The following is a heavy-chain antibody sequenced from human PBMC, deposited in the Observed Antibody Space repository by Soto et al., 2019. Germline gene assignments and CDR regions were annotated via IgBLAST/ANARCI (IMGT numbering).Heavy chain of an antibody. CDR1: GFAFSTYW. CDR2: IKFDGSST. D-gene: IGHD1-20*01. V-gene: IGHV3-74*01. J-gene: IGHJ6*02. Sequence: EVQLVESGGGLVQPGGSLKLSCAASGFAFSTYWMHWVRQAPGKGLLWVARIKFDGSSTYSADSVKGRFTISRDDAKNTLYLQMNGLRVDDTAVYYCARGANNIYAMDVWGQGTTVTVSS. CDR3: ARGANNIYAMDV.